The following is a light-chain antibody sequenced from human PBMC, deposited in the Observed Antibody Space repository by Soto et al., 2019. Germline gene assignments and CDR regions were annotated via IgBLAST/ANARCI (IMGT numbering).Light chain of an antibody. J-gene: IGKJ5*01. CDR2: GAS. CDR1: QRISGY. V-gene: IGKV3-20*01. Sequence: EIVLTQSPATLSLSPWERATLSCRASQRISGYLGWYQQKPGQAPRLLIYGASSRATGIPDRFSGSGSGTDFTLTISRLEPEDFAVYYCQQYGSSLITFGQGTRLEIK. CDR3: QQYGSSLIT.